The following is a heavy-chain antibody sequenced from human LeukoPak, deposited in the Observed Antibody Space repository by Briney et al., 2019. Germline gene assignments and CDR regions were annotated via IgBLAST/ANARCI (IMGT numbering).Heavy chain of an antibody. CDR2: IHYSSST. Sequence: PSETLSLTCTVSLGSLSIGDSYCRSVRQPRGGGLGWFGYIHYSSSTYYNPSLKSRVTISEDTSKNQLSLQLSSVTAADTAVYYCARGIVRGQSYWFDPWGQGTLVTVSS. J-gene: IGHJ5*02. CDR1: LGSLSIGDSY. CDR3: ARGIVRGQSYWFDP. D-gene: IGHD3-10*02. V-gene: IGHV4-30-4*01.